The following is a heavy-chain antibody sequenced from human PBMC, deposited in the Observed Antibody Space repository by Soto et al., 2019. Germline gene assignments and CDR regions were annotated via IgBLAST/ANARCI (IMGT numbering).Heavy chain of an antibody. CDR3: AMSLWFGNTPNWFDP. Sequence: ASVKVSCKASGYIFTSYGISWVRQAPGQGLEWMGWISAYNGNTNYAQKLQGRVTISVDTSKNQFSLKLSAVTAADTAVYYCAMSLWFGNTPNWFDPWGQGTLVTVSS. J-gene: IGHJ5*02. D-gene: IGHD3-10*01. V-gene: IGHV1-18*01. CDR1: GYIFTSYG. CDR2: ISAYNGNT.